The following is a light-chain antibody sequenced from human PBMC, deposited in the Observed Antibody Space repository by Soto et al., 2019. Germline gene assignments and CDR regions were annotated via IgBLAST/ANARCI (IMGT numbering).Light chain of an antibody. Sequence: QSALTQPASVSGSPGQSITISCTGTSSDVGGHKYVSWYQQHPDKAPKVLIFEVSNRPSGISNRFSGSKSGNTASLTISVLQAEDEADYYCSSYTSSTTSVVFGGGTKLTVL. V-gene: IGLV2-14*01. CDR2: EVS. CDR3: SSYTSSTTSVV. J-gene: IGLJ2*01. CDR1: SSDVGGHKY.